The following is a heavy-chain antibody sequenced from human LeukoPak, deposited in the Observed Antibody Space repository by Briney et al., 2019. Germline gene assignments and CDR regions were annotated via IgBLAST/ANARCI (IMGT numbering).Heavy chain of an antibody. Sequence: GGSLRLSCAASGFTFSSYAMHWVRQAPGKGLEYVSAISSNGGSTYYANSVKGRFTISRDNSKNTLYLQMGSLRAEDMAVYYYARDGPPYEDYDYVWGSYLGAFDIWGQGTMVTVSS. J-gene: IGHJ3*02. D-gene: IGHD3-16*02. CDR2: ISSNGGST. CDR1: GFTFSSYA. CDR3: ARDGPPYEDYDYVWGSYLGAFDI. V-gene: IGHV3-64*01.